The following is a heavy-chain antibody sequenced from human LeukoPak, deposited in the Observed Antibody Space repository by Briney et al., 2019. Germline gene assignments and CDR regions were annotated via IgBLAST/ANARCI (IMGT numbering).Heavy chain of an antibody. Sequence: GGSLRLSCVASGFTFSSHAMNWVRQAPGKGLEWVSVITDSGGSTYYADSVKGRFTITRDNSKNTLYLQMNSLRAEDTAVYYCATNAGQWLAPFDYWGQGTLVTVSS. CDR1: GFTFSSHA. J-gene: IGHJ4*02. CDR3: ATNAGQWLAPFDY. CDR2: ITDSGGST. V-gene: IGHV3-23*01. D-gene: IGHD6-19*01.